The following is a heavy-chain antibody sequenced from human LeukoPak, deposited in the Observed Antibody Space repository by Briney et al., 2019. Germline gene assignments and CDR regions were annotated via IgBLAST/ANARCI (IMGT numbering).Heavy chain of an antibody. D-gene: IGHD3-3*01. CDR3: AKGGDFWSGYYPGTFDP. J-gene: IGHJ5*02. V-gene: IGHV3-23*01. CDR1: GFTFSGSA. Sequence: GGSLRLSCAASGFTFSGSAMHWVRQAPGKGLEWVSAISGSGGSTYYADSVKGRFTISRDNSKNTLYLQMNSLRAEDTAVYYCAKGGDFWSGYYPGTFDPWGQGTLVTVSS. CDR2: ISGSGGST.